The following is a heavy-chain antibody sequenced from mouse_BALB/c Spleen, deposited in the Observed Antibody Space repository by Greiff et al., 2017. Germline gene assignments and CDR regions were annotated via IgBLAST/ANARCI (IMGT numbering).Heavy chain of an antibody. V-gene: IGHV6-6*02. CDR2: IRLKSNNYAT. J-gene: IGHJ2*01. CDR1: GFTFSNYW. D-gene: IGHD1-1*01. Sequence: EVKVVESGGGLVQPGGSMKLSCVASGFTFSNYWMNWVRQSPEKGLEWVAEIRLKSNNYATHYAESVKGRFTISRDDSKSSVYLQMNNLRAEDTGIYYCTRPYYYGSFDYWGQGTTLTVSS. CDR3: TRPYYYGSFDY.